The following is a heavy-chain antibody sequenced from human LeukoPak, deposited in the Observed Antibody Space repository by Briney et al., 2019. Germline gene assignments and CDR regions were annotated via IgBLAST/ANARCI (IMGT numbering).Heavy chain of an antibody. CDR2: ISSNGGST. Sequence: GGSLRLSXAASGFTFSSYAMHWVRQAPGKGLEYVSAISSNGGSTYYANSVKGRFTISRDNSKNTLYLQMGSLRAEDMAVYYCARGRYYDSSGYYHFDYWGQGTLVTVSS. CDR3: ARGRYYDSSGYYHFDY. J-gene: IGHJ4*02. V-gene: IGHV3-64*01. D-gene: IGHD3-22*01. CDR1: GFTFSSYA.